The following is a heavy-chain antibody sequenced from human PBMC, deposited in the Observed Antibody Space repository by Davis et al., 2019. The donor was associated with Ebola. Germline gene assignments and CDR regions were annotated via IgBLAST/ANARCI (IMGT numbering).Heavy chain of an antibody. V-gene: IGHV4-39*07. CDR2: IYYSGST. Sequence: SETLSLTCTVSGGSISSSSYYWGWIRQPPGKGLEWIGSIYYSGSTYYNPSLKSRVTISVDTSKNQFSLKLSSVAAADTAVYYCARDQEIAVAAYYFDYWGQGTLVTVSS. J-gene: IGHJ4*02. CDR1: GGSISSSSYY. CDR3: ARDQEIAVAAYYFDY. D-gene: IGHD6-19*01.